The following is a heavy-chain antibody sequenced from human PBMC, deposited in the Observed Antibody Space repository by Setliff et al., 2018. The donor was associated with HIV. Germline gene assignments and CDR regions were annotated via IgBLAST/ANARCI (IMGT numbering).Heavy chain of an antibody. J-gene: IGHJ6*03. CDR2: INPRGGST. CDR1: GYSFTTNY. Sequence: GASVKVSCKASGYSFTTNYMHWVRQAPGQGLEWMGIINPRGGSTNYAQKFQGRITMTRDTSTSTVYMELSRLRSEDTAVYYCARAAYSSNWYNYFYYMDVWGKGATVTVS. V-gene: IGHV1-46*01. CDR3: ARAAYSSNWYNYFYYMDV. D-gene: IGHD6-13*01.